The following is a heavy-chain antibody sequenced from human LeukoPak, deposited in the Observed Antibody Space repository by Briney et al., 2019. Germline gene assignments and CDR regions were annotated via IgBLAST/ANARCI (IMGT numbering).Heavy chain of an antibody. J-gene: IGHJ4*02. D-gene: IGHD1-7*01. V-gene: IGHV1-2*06. Sequence: ASVKVSCKASGYTLTAYYMHWVRQAPGQGLEWMGRINPNTGGTNYAQKFQGRVTMTRDTSTSTAYMELRSLRSDDTAVYYCARDYRRQLELLDYWGQGTLVTVSS. CDR1: GYTLTAYY. CDR2: INPNTGGT. CDR3: ARDYRRQLELLDY.